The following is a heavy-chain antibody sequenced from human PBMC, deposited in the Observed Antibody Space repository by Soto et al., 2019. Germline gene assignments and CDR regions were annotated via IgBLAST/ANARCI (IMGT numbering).Heavy chain of an antibody. CDR3: ARVGDGYCSGGSCYSDY. Sequence: EVQLVESGGGLVQPGGSLRLSCAASGFTFSDHYMDWVRQAPGKGLEWVGRTRNKANSYTTEYAASVKGRFTISRDDSKNSLYLQMNSPKTEDTAVYYCARVGDGYCSGGSCYSDYWGQGTLVTVSS. CDR2: TRNKANSYTT. V-gene: IGHV3-72*01. CDR1: GFTFSDHY. D-gene: IGHD2-15*01. J-gene: IGHJ4*02.